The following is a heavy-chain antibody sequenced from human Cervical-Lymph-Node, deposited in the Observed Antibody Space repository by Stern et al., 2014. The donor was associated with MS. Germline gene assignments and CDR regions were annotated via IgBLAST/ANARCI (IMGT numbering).Heavy chain of an antibody. Sequence: VQLVESGPGLVKPSQTLSLTCTVSGGSISSSGYYWSWIRQPADKGLEWIGRIHDSGSTYYNPSLKSRVTISMDTAKHQFSPQLASGTAADPAVYYCATTRWDLFTWNWFDPWGQGTLVTVSS. CDR3: ATTRWDLFTWNWFDP. V-gene: IGHV4-61*02. CDR1: GGSISSSGYY. CDR2: IHDSGST. D-gene: IGHD1-26*01. J-gene: IGHJ5*02.